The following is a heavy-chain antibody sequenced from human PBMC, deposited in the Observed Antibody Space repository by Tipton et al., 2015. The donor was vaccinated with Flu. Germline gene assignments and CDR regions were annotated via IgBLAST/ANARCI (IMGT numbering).Heavy chain of an antibody. V-gene: IGHV4-61*02. CDR1: GDSISSGNNH. CDR3: AREWDYYDNSGHFVS. D-gene: IGHD3-16*01. J-gene: IGHJ5*01. CDR2: IYISGST. Sequence: GLVQPSQTLSLTCTVSGDSISSGNNHWSWIRQPAGKGPEWIGRIYISGSTTYNPSLKRRVTISVDTSKNQFSLSLTSVTAADTAVYYCAREWDYYDNSGHFVSWGQGTLVTVSS.